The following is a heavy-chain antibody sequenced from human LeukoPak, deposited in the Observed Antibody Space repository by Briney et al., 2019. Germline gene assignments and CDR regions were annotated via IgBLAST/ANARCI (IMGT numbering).Heavy chain of an antibody. J-gene: IGHJ3*02. CDR2: ISGSGGST. Sequence: GGSLRLSCAASGFTFSSYGMSWVRQAPGKGLEWVSAISGSGGSTYYADSVKGRFTISRDNSKNTLYLQMNSLRAEDTAVYYCARRSAAKDAFDIWGQGTMVTVSS. D-gene: IGHD6-25*01. V-gene: IGHV3-23*01. CDR1: GFTFSSYG. CDR3: ARRSAAKDAFDI.